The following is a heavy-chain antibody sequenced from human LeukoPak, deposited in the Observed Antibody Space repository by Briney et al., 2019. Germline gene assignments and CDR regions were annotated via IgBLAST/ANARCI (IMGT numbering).Heavy chain of an antibody. CDR3: ARGYYSSSRFDS. Sequence: GGSLRLSCAASGFIFSSYTMSWVRQAPGKGLEWVSTVGGSASGTFYADSVKGRFTISRDNAENTLYMRMNSLRPEDTAVYYCARGYYSSSRFDSWGQGTLVTVSS. J-gene: IGHJ4*02. V-gene: IGHV3-23*01. CDR2: VGGSASGT. CDR1: GFIFSSYT. D-gene: IGHD6-13*01.